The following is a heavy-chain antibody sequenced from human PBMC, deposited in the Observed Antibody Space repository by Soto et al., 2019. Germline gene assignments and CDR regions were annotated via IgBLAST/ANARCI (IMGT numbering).Heavy chain of an antibody. J-gene: IGHJ3*02. V-gene: IGHV3-23*01. CDR1: GFTFSSYA. D-gene: IGHD1-1*01. CDR2: VTSCGSNT. Sequence: GGSLRLSCAASGFTFSSYAMSWVRQAPGKGLEWVSTVTSCGSNTFYADSVKGRFTISRDNSKNMLFLQMNSLRAEDTALYYCAKDLAPTATGDAFGIWGQGTMVTVSS. CDR3: AKDLAPTATGDAFGI.